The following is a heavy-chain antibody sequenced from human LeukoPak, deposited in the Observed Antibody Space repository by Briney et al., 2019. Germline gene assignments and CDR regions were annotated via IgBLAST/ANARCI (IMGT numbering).Heavy chain of an antibody. CDR3: AKDRKLITMISLSY. Sequence: PGGSLRLSCAASGFTFSSYAMSWVRQAPGKGLEWVSAISGSGGSTYYADSVKGRFTISRDNSKNTLYLQMNSLRAEDTAVYYCAKDRKLITMISLSYWGRGTLVTVSS. CDR2: ISGSGGST. V-gene: IGHV3-23*01. D-gene: IGHD3-22*01. J-gene: IGHJ4*02. CDR1: GFTFSSYA.